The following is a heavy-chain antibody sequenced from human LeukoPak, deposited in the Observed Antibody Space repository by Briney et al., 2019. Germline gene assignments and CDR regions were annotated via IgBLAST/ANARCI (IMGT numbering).Heavy chain of an antibody. D-gene: IGHD6-13*01. CDR2: INPRGGST. V-gene: IGHV1-46*01. J-gene: IGHJ5*02. Sequence: ASVKVSCKASGYTFTSYYMHWVRQAPGQGLEWMGIINPRGGSTSYAQKFQGRVTMTRDTSTSTVYMELSSLRSEDTAVYYCARVDMAAGTTTISGWFDPWGQGTLVTVTS. CDR1: GYTFTSYY. CDR3: ARVDMAAGTTTISGWFDP.